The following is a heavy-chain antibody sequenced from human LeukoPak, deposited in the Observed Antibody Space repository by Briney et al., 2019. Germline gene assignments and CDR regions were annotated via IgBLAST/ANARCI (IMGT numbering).Heavy chain of an antibody. CDR1: GYSIRSGFY. J-gene: IGHJ4*02. CDR2: IYHSGIT. V-gene: IGHV4-38-2*02. Sequence: SETLSLTCTVSGYSIRSGFYWGWIRQSPGKGLEWIGNIYHSGITYYTPSLKSRVTISVDTSKNQFYLKLSSVTAADTAVYYRARAVGSFDWLPLFDYWGQGALVTISS. D-gene: IGHD3-9*01. CDR3: ARAVGSFDWLPLFDY.